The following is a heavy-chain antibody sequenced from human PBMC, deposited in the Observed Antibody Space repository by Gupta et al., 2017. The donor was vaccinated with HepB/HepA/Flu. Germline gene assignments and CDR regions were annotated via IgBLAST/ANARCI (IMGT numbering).Heavy chain of an antibody. CDR2: INEDGSEK. D-gene: IGHD3-10*01. Sequence: EVQLVESGGGLVQPGGSLRLSCLASEFTFRNYWMGWVRQAPGKGLEWLANINEDGSEKNYVASVRGRFTISRDNAKNSLYLQMNSLRVEDTAVYQCMGGYKVDSWGQGTVVTVAS. J-gene: IGHJ4*02. V-gene: IGHV3-7*01. CDR3: MGGYKVDS. CDR1: EFTFRNYW.